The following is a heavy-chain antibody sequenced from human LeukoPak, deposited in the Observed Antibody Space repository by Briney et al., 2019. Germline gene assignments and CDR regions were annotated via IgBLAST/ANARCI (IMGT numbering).Heavy chain of an antibody. D-gene: IGHD5-12*01. CDR2: IYSSGST. Sequence: SETLSLTCTVSGGSISSGGYYWSWIRQPAGKALEWIGRIYSSGSTNYNPSLKSRVTISVDTSKNQISLILTSVTAADTAVYYCARLHRYNGHDGASSDYWGQGTLVTVSS. J-gene: IGHJ4*02. CDR3: ARLHRYNGHDGASSDY. CDR1: GGSISSGGYY. V-gene: IGHV4-61*02.